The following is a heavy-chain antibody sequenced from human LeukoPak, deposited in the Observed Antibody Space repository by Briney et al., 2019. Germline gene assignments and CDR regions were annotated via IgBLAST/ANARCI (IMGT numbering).Heavy chain of an antibody. CDR3: ARSRGYRKYYFDY. V-gene: IGHV4-34*01. CDR1: GGSFSGYY. CDR2: INHSGST. Sequence: PSETLSLTCAVYGGSFSGYYWSWIRQPPGKGLEWIGEINHSGSTNYNPSLKSRVTISADTSKNQFSLKLSSVTAADTAVYYCARSRGYRKYYFDYWGQGTLVTVSS. J-gene: IGHJ4*02. D-gene: IGHD5-18*01.